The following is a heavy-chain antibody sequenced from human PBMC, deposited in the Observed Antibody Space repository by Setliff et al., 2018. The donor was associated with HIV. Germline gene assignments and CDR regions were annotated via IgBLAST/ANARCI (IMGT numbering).Heavy chain of an antibody. Sequence: KTSETLSLTCAVSGDSISSRDHYWGFIRQHPGRGLEWIGYVHYSGSLYYNPSLNNRITISVDSSKNQFSLRLTSVTAADTAVYYCAGAIRRAPPSDYLPGDCFDSWGQGTLVTVSS. CDR1: GDSISSRDHY. CDR3: AGAIRRAPPSDYLPGDCFDS. J-gene: IGHJ4*02. D-gene: IGHD4-17*01. V-gene: IGHV4-31*11. CDR2: VHYSGSL.